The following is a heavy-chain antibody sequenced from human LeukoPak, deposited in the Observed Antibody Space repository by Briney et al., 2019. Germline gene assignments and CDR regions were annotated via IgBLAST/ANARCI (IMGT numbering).Heavy chain of an antibody. J-gene: IGHJ2*01. CDR3: ARAPVYYDESRGHLKISNWYLDL. V-gene: IGHV3-48*03. D-gene: IGHD3-22*01. Sequence: GGSLRLSCAASGFTFSSYEMNWVRQAPGKGLEWVSYISGSGSTIYYADSVKGRFTISRDNAKNSLYLQMNSLRAEDTAVFYCARAPVYYDESRGHLKISNWYLDLWGRGTLVTVSS. CDR2: ISGSGSTI. CDR1: GFTFSSYE.